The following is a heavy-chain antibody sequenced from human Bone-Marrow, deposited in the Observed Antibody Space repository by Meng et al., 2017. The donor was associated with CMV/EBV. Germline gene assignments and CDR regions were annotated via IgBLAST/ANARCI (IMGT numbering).Heavy chain of an antibody. CDR2: INPNSGGT. Sequence: ASVKVSCMASGYTFTGYYMHWVRPAPGQGLEWMGWINPNSGGTNYAQKFQGRVTMTRDTSISTAYMELSRLRSDDTAVYYCARTIAAAGEADYWGQGTLVTVSS. V-gene: IGHV1-2*02. CDR1: GYTFTGYY. CDR3: ARTIAAAGEADY. D-gene: IGHD6-13*01. J-gene: IGHJ4*02.